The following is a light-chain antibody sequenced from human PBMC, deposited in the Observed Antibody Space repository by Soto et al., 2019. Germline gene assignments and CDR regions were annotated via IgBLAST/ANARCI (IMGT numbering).Light chain of an antibody. Sequence: EIVLTQSPATLSLSPGGRATLSCRASQSVSSYFAWYQQKPGQAPRLLIYDASSRATRIPARFSGSGSGTELTLTISRLEPEDFAVYYGQQRSNWPLTFGQGNRVEIK. V-gene: IGKV3-11*01. CDR3: QQRSNWPLT. J-gene: IGKJ1*01. CDR2: DAS. CDR1: QSVSSY.